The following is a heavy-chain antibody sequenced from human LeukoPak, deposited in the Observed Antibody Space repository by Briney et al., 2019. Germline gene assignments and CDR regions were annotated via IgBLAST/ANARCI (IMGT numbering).Heavy chain of an antibody. J-gene: IGHJ4*02. CDR2: MNHSGST. CDR3: ARASVGCSSTSCYSTQFDY. Sequence: SETLSLTCAVYGGSFSGYYWSWLRQPPGKGLVGIGEMNHSGSTNYNRFRKSRVTISVDTSKNHFSMKLSSVKAADTAVYYCARASVGCSSTSCYSTQFDYWGQGNLVTVSA. D-gene: IGHD2-2*01. CDR1: GGSFSGYY. V-gene: IGHV4-34*01.